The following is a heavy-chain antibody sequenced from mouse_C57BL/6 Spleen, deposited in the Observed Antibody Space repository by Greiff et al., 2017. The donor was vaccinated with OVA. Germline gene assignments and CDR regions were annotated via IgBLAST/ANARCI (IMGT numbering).Heavy chain of an antibody. CDR1: GFTFSDYG. J-gene: IGHJ4*01. Sequence: EVMLVESGGGLVKPGGSLKLSCAASGFTFSDYGMHWVRQAPEKGLEWVAYISSGSSTIYYADTVKGRFTISRDNAKNTLFLQMTSLRSEDTAMYYCARGIVTLRGAMDYWGQGTSVTVSS. V-gene: IGHV5-17*01. CDR2: ISSGSSTI. CDR3: ARGIVTLRGAMDY. D-gene: IGHD2-5*01.